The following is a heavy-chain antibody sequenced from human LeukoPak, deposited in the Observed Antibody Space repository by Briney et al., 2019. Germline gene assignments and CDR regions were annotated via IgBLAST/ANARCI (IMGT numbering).Heavy chain of an antibody. D-gene: IGHD3-10*01. CDR3: ARSSGRRLGKDRYFDY. CDR2: ISSNGGST. Sequence: GGSLRLSCAASGFTFSTYSIHWVRQAPGKGLEFVSAISSNGGSTYYANSVKDRFTISRDNSKNTLYLQMGSLRAEDMAVYYCARSSGRRLGKDRYFDYWGQGTLVTVSS. V-gene: IGHV3-64*01. J-gene: IGHJ4*02. CDR1: GFTFSTYS.